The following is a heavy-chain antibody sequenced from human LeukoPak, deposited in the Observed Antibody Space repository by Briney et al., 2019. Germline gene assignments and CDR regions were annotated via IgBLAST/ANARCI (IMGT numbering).Heavy chain of an antibody. CDR1: GFAFSGYW. CDR2: IKQDGSEN. Sequence: PGGSLRLSCAASGFAFSGYWMSWVRQAPGKGLEWVANIKQDGSENYYVDPVKGRFTISRDNAKNSLYLQMNSLRAEDTAVYYCATHDYGDYGPFFDYWGQGTLVTVSS. J-gene: IGHJ4*02. V-gene: IGHV3-7*01. D-gene: IGHD4-17*01. CDR3: ATHDYGDYGPFFDY.